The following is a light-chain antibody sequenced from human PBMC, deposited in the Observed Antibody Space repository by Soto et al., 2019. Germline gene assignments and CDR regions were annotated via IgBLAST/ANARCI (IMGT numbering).Light chain of an antibody. J-gene: IGLJ1*01. CDR2: DVS. V-gene: IGLV2-14*03. CDR3: SSYTSSSTRV. Sequence: QSVLTQPASVSGSPGQSIAISCTGTFSDVGGYDYVSWYQQHPGKVPKLMIYDVSNRPSGVSYRFSGSKSGNTASLTISGLQADDEADYYCSSYTSSSTRVFGTGTKVTVL. CDR1: FSDVGGYDY.